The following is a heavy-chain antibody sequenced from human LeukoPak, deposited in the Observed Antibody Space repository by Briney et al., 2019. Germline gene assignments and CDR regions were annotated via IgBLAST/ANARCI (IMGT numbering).Heavy chain of an antibody. Sequence: SVQVSCPASGYTFTSNDINWVRQATGPGLEWMGWMNPNSGNTGYAQKFQGRVTMTRNISISTAYMELSSLRSEDTAVYYCARGQDYMDVWGKGTTVTVSS. V-gene: IGHV1-8*01. J-gene: IGHJ6*03. CDR3: ARGQDYMDV. CDR1: GYTFTSND. CDR2: MNPNSGNT.